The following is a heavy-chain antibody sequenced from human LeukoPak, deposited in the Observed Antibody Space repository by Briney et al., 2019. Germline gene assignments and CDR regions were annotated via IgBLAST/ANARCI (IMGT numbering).Heavy chain of an antibody. CDR3: AKHLKPDSSSWYWNFDY. D-gene: IGHD6-13*01. CDR2: ISGSGGST. Sequence: GGSLRLSCAASGFTSSSYAMSWVRQAPGKGLEWVSAISGSGGSTYYADSVKGRFTISRDNSKNTLYLQMNSLGAEDTAVYYCAKHLKPDSSSWYWNFDYWGQGTLVTVSS. CDR1: GFTSSSYA. J-gene: IGHJ4*02. V-gene: IGHV3-23*01.